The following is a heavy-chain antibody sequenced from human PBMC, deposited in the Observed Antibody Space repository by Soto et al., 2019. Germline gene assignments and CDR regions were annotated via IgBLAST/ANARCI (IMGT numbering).Heavy chain of an antibody. V-gene: IGHV4-30-4*01. CDR2: IYYSGST. Sequence: QVQLQESGPGLVKPSQTLSLTCTVSGGSISSGDYYWSWIRQPPGKGLEWIGYIYYSGSTYYNPSLKSRVTISVDTSKNQFSLKLSSVTVADTAVYYGARGDGTTGWFDPWGQGTLVTVSS. J-gene: IGHJ5*02. D-gene: IGHD1-7*01. CDR1: GGSISSGDYY. CDR3: ARGDGTTGWFDP.